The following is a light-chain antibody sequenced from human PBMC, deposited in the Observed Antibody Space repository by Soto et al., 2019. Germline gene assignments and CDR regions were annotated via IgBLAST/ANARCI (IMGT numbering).Light chain of an antibody. CDR3: CSYAGSSTFVV. J-gene: IGLJ2*01. Sequence: QSVLTQPASVSGSPGQSITISCTGTSSDVGSYNLVSWYQQHPGKAPKLMISEVSKRPSGVSNRFSGSKSGNTASLTISGFQAEDEADYYCCSYAGSSTFVVFGGGTKLTVL. CDR2: EVS. CDR1: SSDVGSYNL. V-gene: IGLV2-23*02.